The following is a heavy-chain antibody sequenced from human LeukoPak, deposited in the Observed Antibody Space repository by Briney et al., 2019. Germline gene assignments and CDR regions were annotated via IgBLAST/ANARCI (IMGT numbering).Heavy chain of an antibody. D-gene: IGHD2-2*01. Sequence: GGSLRLSCAASGFTFSSYAMHWVRQAPGKGLEWVAAISYDGSNKYYADSVKGRFTISRDNSKNTLYLQMNSLRAEDTAVYYCAKGEGFYCSSTSCYWDYWGQGTLVTVSS. CDR3: AKGEGFYCSSTSCYWDY. CDR2: ISYDGSNK. J-gene: IGHJ4*02. V-gene: IGHV3-30-3*01. CDR1: GFTFSSYA.